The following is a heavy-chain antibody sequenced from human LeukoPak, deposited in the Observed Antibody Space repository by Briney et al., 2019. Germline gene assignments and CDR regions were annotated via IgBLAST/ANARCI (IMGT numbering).Heavy chain of an antibody. J-gene: IGHJ3*02. CDR2: IYYSGST. D-gene: IGHD3-22*01. Sequence: SQTLSLTCTVSGGSISSGDYYWSWIRQPPGKGLEWIGYIYYSGSTYYNPSLKSRVTTSVDTSKNQFSLKLSSVTAADTAVYYCARGYYYDSSGYYPLGAFDIWGQGTMVTVSS. CDR1: GGSISSGDYY. CDR3: ARGYYYDSSGYYPLGAFDI. V-gene: IGHV4-30-4*01.